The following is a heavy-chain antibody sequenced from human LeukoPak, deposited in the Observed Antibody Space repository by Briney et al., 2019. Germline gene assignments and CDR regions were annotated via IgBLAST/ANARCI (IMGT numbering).Heavy chain of an antibody. D-gene: IGHD3-10*01. CDR1: EHTLTELS. CDR3: ATATAPLWTFDY. Sequence: GASVKVSRKVSEHTLTELSMHSVRQAPGKGLEWMGGFDPEDGETIYAQKFQGRVTMTEDTSTDTAYMELSSLRSEDTAVYYCATATAPLWTFDYWGQGTLVTVSS. J-gene: IGHJ4*02. V-gene: IGHV1-24*01. CDR2: FDPEDGET.